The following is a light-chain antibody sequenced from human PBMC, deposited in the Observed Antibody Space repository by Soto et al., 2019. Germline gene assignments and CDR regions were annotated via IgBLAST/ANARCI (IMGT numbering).Light chain of an antibody. CDR3: AAWDDSLNAWA. CDR1: TSNIGRNT. CDR2: SSD. J-gene: IGLJ3*02. Sequence: QSVLTQPHSASGTPGQRVSLSFSGSTSNIGRNTVKWYRQLPGTAPKLLIGSSDQRPSGVPDRVSGSQSGTSASLAISGLQAEDEADYICAAWDDSLNAWAFGGGTKVTVL. V-gene: IGLV1-44*01.